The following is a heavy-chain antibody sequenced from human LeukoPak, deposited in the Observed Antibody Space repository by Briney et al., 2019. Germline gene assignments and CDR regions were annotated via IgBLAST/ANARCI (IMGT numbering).Heavy chain of an antibody. CDR3: AKDTCTNGVCYFDF. J-gene: IGHJ4*02. CDR2: ISGSGGTT. Sequence: GGSLRLSCAASRFTFSSYAMSWVRQAPGKGLEWVSGISGSGGTTFSADSVRGRFTISRDNSKNTLYLQMNRLRAEDTAVYYCAKDTCTNGVCYFDFWGQGALVTVSS. CDR1: RFTFSSYA. V-gene: IGHV3-23*01. D-gene: IGHD2-8*01.